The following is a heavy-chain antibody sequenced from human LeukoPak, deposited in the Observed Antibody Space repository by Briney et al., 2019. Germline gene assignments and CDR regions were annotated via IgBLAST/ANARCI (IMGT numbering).Heavy chain of an antibody. V-gene: IGHV3-66*01. CDR1: GFTVSSNY. CDR3: ARAYSSSWYDY. Sequence: GGSLRLSCAASGFTVSSNYMSWVRQAPGKGLEWVSVIYSGGSTYYADSVKGRFTISRDNSKNTLYPQMNSLRAEDTAVYYCARAYSSSWYDYWGQGTLVTVSS. CDR2: IYSGGST. D-gene: IGHD6-13*01. J-gene: IGHJ4*02.